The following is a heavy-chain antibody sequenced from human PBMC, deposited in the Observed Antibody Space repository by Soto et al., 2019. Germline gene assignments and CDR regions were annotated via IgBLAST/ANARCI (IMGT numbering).Heavy chain of an antibody. J-gene: IGHJ5*02. CDR3: ARRSYDFVNWFDL. V-gene: IGHV4-31*03. CDR1: GGSISSGGYY. D-gene: IGHD3-3*01. CDR2: IYYSGST. Sequence: PSETPSLTCTVSGGSISSGGYYWSWIRQHPGKGLEWIGYIYYSGSTYYNPSLKSRVTISVDTSKNQFSLKLSSVTAADTAVYYCARRSYDFVNWFDLWGQGTLVTFSS.